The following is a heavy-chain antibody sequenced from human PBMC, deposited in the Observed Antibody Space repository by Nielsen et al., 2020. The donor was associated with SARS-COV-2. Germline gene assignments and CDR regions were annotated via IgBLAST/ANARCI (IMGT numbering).Heavy chain of an antibody. CDR1: GGTFSSYS. Sequence: SVKVSCKASGGTFSSYSISWVRQAPGQGLEWMGRIIPILGIANYAQKFQGRVTITADKSTSTAYMELSSLRSEDTAVYYCARDRVYSYGATNFDYWGQGTLVTVSS. CDR2: IIPILGIA. D-gene: IGHD5-18*01. J-gene: IGHJ4*02. V-gene: IGHV1-69*04. CDR3: ARDRVYSYGATNFDY.